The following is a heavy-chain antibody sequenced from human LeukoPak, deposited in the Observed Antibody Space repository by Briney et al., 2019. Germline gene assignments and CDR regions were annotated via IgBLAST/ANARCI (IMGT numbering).Heavy chain of an antibody. CDR3: ARGTAAAGTLDY. CDR1: GGSISSGGYY. Sequence: PSETLSLTCTVSGGSISSGGYYWSWIRQPPGKGLEWIGYIYYSGSTYYNPSLKSRVTISVDTSKNQFSLKLSSVTAADTAVYYCARGTAAAGTLDYWGQGTLVTVSS. V-gene: IGHV4-30-4*01. J-gene: IGHJ4*02. D-gene: IGHD6-13*01. CDR2: IYYSGST.